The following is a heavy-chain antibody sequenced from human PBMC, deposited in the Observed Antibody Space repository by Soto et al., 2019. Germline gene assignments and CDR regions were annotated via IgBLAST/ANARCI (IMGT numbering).Heavy chain of an antibody. CDR3: ARDSHDYGAGRLSFEAVPFDP. V-gene: IGHV1-69*13. CDR2: IIPIFGTA. D-gene: IGHD3-10*01. CDR1: GGTFSSYA. Sequence: GASVKVSCKASGGTFSSYAISWVRQAPGQGLEWMGGIIPIFGTANYAQKFQGRVTITADESTSTAYMELSSLRSEDTAVYYCARDSHDYGAGRLSFEAVPFDPWGQGSLVTVDS. J-gene: IGHJ5*02.